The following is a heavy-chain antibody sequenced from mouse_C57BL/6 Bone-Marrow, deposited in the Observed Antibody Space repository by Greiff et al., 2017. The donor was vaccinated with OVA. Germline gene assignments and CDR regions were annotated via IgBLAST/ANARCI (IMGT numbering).Heavy chain of an antibody. V-gene: IGHV2-2*01. CDR3: ASYYMFAY. Sequence: QVQLQQSGPGLVQPSQSLSITCTASGFSLTSYGVHWVRQSPGKGLEWLGVIWSGGSKDYNAAFISRLSITKDNSKSQVFFKMNSLQADDTAIYYCASYYMFAYWGQGTLVTVSA. CDR1: GFSLTSYG. J-gene: IGHJ3*01. D-gene: IGHD2-12*01. CDR2: IWSGGSK.